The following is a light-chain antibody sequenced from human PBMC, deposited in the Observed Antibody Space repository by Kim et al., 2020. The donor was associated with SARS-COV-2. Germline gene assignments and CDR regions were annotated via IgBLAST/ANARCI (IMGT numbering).Light chain of an antibody. CDR2: KAS. CDR3: QQYNRSPYT. J-gene: IGKJ2*01. CDR1: QSISSW. Sequence: DIQMTQSPSTLPASVGDRVTITCRASQSISSWLAWYQQKPGKAPKLLIYKASNLESGVPSRFSGSGSGTEFTLTISSLQPDDFATFYCQQYNRSPYTFGQGTKLEI. V-gene: IGKV1-5*03.